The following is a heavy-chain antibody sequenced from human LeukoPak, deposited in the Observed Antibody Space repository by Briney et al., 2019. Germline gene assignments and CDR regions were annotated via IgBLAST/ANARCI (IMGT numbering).Heavy chain of an antibody. V-gene: IGHV1-24*01. CDR2: FDPEDGET. CDR3: AREGAGRNDY. CDR1: GYTLTELS. D-gene: IGHD1-1*01. J-gene: IGHJ4*02. Sequence: ASVKVSCKVSGYTLTELSMHWVRQAPGKGLEWMGGFDPEDGETIYAQKFQGRVTMTEDTSTDTAYMELSRLESDDSAVYYCAREGAGRNDYWGQGALVTVSS.